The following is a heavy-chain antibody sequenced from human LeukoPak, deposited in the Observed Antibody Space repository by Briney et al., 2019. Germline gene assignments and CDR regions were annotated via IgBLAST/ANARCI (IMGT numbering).Heavy chain of an antibody. Sequence: ASVKVACKASGYTFTGYYMHWVRQAPGQGLEWMGWINPNSGGTNYAQKFQGRVTMTRDTSISTAYMELSRLRSDDTAVYYCSRDNEMATIGDLDYWGQGTLVTVSS. CDR2: INPNSGGT. D-gene: IGHD5-24*01. CDR1: GYTFTGYY. V-gene: IGHV1-2*02. J-gene: IGHJ4*02. CDR3: SRDNEMATIGDLDY.